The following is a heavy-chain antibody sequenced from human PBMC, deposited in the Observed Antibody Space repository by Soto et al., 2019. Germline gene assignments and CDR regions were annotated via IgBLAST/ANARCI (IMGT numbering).Heavy chain of an antibody. CDR2: IKGDVSTM. D-gene: IGHD1-20*01. V-gene: IGHV3-74*01. Sequence: EVQLVESGGGLVQAGESLRLSCEASGFTFSNYWMNWVRQVPGKGLVWVSRIKGDVSTMDYADSVKGRFTISRDNAKNTVVMQMDRLGAEDTAVDYGVRGIPGHYRADVCCEGTMCTLST. J-gene: IGHJ3*01. CDR1: GFTFSNYW. CDR3: VRGIPGHYRADV.